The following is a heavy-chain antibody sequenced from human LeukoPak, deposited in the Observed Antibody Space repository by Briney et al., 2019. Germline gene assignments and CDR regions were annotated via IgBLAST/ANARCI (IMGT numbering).Heavy chain of an antibody. V-gene: IGHV1-2*02. CDR3: ARAGDGRVLWFGELHNWFDP. CDR1: GYTFTGYY. D-gene: IGHD3-10*01. J-gene: IGHJ5*02. CDR2: INPNSGGT. Sequence: GASVKVSCKASGYTFTGYYMHWVRQAPGQGLEWMGWINPNSGGTNYAQKFQGRVTMTRDTSISTAYMELSRLRSDDTAVYHCARAGDGRVLWFGELHNWFDPWGQGTLVTVSS.